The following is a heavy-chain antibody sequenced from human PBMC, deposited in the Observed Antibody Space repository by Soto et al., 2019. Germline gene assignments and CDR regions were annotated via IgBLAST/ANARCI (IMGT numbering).Heavy chain of an antibody. Sequence: KPSETLSLTCTVSGGSISSSSYYWGWIRQPPGKGLEWIGSIYYSGSTYYNPSLKSRVTISVDTSKNQFSLKLSSVTAADTAVYYCARRRAFGVLDWFDPWGQGTLVNVSS. CDR3: ARRRAFGVLDWFDP. J-gene: IGHJ5*02. CDR2: IYYSGST. CDR1: GGSISSSSYY. V-gene: IGHV4-39*01. D-gene: IGHD3-16*01.